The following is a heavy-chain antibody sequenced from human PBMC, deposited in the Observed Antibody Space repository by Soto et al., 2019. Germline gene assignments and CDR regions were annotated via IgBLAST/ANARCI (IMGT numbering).Heavy chain of an antibody. J-gene: IGHJ4*02. Sequence: EVQLLESGGGLVQPGGSLRLSCAASGITFSSYAMSWVRQAPGKGLEWVSAISGSGGSTYYADSVKGRFTISRDNSKNRLYLQMNSLRAEDTAVYYCAKDSYYYDSSGYLVYWGQGTLVTVSS. CDR1: GITFSSYA. CDR2: ISGSGGST. V-gene: IGHV3-23*01. CDR3: AKDSYYYDSSGYLVY. D-gene: IGHD3-22*01.